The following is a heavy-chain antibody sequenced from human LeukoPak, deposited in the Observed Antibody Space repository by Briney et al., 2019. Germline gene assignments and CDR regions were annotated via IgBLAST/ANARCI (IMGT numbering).Heavy chain of an antibody. CDR3: ARDPSVADAFDY. V-gene: IGHV4-59*01. J-gene: IGHJ4*02. Sequence: SETLSLTCTVSGGSISSYYWSWIRQPPGKGLEWIGYIYYSGSTNYNPSLKSRVTISVDTSKNQFSLKLSSVTAADTAVYYCARDPSVADAFDYWGQGTLVTVSS. CDR2: IYYSGST. D-gene: IGHD6-19*01. CDR1: GGSISSYY.